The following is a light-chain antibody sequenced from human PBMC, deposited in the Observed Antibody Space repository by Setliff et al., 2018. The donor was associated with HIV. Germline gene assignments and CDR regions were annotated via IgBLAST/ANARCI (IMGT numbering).Light chain of an antibody. J-gene: IGKJ1*01. CDR1: QGISTW. CDR3: QQANSFPPT. Sequence: DIQLTQSPSSVSASVGDRVTITCQASQGISTWLGWYQQKPGTAPKLLIYSASTLQSGVPSRFSGSGSGTDFTLTINSLQPEDFATYYCQQANSFPPTFAQGTKVDIK. V-gene: IGKV1-12*01. CDR2: SAS.